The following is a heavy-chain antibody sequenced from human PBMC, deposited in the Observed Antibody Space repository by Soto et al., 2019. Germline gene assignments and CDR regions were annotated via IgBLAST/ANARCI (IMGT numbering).Heavy chain of an antibody. Sequence: GGSLRLSCAAPEFTFSSYAMHWVRQAPGKGLEWVAVISYDGSNKYYADSVKGRFTISRDNSKNTLYLQMNSLRAEDTAVYYCARDGDYYGSGSPHYGMDVWGQGTTVTVSS. J-gene: IGHJ6*02. D-gene: IGHD3-10*01. CDR2: ISYDGSNK. CDR3: ARDGDYYGSGSPHYGMDV. V-gene: IGHV3-30-3*01. CDR1: EFTFSSYA.